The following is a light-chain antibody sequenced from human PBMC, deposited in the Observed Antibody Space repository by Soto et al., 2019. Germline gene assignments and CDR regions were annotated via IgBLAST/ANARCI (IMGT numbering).Light chain of an antibody. J-gene: IGLJ2*01. CDR3: SSFAGSPVL. CDR1: SSDVGEENY. V-gene: IGLV2-8*01. CDR2: EVS. Sequence: QLVLTQPPSSSGSPGQSVTITCSGTSSDVGEENYVSWYQQHPGKDPKLILYEVSKRPSGVPDRFSGSRSGNTASLTVSGLQAEDEADYYCSSFAGSPVLFGGGTKVTVL.